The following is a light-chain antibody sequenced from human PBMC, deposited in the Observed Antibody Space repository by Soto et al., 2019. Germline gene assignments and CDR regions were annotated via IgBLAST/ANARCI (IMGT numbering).Light chain of an antibody. CDR1: SSDVGNYNF. CDR3: SSYTSTNTPVV. J-gene: IGLJ2*01. V-gene: IGLV2-14*01. CDR2: EVR. Sequence: QSALTQPASVSGSPGQSITISCTGTSSDVGNYNFVSWYQQHPDKAPKLILYEVRNRPSGVSNRFSGSKSGNTASLTISGLQAEDEADYYCSSYTSTNTPVVFGGGTKLTVL.